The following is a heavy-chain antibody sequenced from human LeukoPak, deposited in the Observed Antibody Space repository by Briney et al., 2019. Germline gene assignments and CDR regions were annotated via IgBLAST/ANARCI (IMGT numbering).Heavy chain of an antibody. CDR2: INHSGST. CDR1: GGSFSGYY. CDR3: ARNLRSSPDY. J-gene: IGHJ4*02. D-gene: IGHD6-19*01. Sequence: SETLSLTCAVYGGSFSGYYWGWIRQPPGKGLEWIGEINHSGSTNYNPSLKSRVTISVDTSKNQFSLKLSSVTAADTAVYYCARNLRSSPDYWGQGTLVTVSS. V-gene: IGHV4-34*01.